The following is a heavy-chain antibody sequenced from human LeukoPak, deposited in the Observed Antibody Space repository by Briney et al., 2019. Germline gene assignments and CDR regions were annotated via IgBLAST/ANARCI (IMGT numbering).Heavy chain of an antibody. Sequence: PSETLSLTCTVSGGSISSYYWSWIRQPPGKGLEWIGYIYYSGSTNYNPSLKSRVTISVDTSKNQFSLKLSSVTAADTAVYYCARFESYSSGWYVGYWGQGTLVTVSS. CDR2: IYYSGST. V-gene: IGHV4-59*08. CDR3: ARFESYSSGWYVGY. J-gene: IGHJ4*02. D-gene: IGHD6-19*01. CDR1: GGSISSYY.